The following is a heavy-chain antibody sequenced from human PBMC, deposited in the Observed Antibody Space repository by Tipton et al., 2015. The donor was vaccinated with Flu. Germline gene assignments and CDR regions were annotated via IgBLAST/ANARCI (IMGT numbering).Heavy chain of an antibody. CDR3: VRQPGGVRYFDL. Sequence: QLVQSGAEVKEPGKSLKISCKGSGYSFSTEWIGWVRQMPEKGLEWMGIIFPGDSRTTYSPSFQGQVTISVDKSINTAYLQWSSLKASDTAIYYCVRQPGGVRYFDLWGRGTLVTVSS. J-gene: IGHJ2*01. D-gene: IGHD3-10*01. CDR1: GYSFSTEW. CDR2: IFPGDSRT. V-gene: IGHV5-51*01.